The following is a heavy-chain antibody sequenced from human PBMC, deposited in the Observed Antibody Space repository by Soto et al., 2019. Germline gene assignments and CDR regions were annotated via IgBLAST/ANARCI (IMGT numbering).Heavy chain of an antibody. J-gene: IGHJ2*01. CDR3: ARGDTCNSYWNFDL. V-gene: IGHV5-51*01. D-gene: IGHD1-1*01. CDR2: IYPGDSDT. CDR1: EYSFSSHW. Sequence: GESLKISCKGSEYSFSSHWIAWVRQMPGKGLEWMGTIYPGDSDTRYSPSFEGRVSMSADESISTAYLQWGSLQASDTAIYYCARGDTCNSYWNFDLWGRSTLVAVSS.